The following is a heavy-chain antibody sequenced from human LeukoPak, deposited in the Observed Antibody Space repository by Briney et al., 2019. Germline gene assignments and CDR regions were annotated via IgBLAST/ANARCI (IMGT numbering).Heavy chain of an antibody. CDR3: AKDTSIGKYCTNGVCSPFDY. CDR2: ISDSGDYT. Sequence: GGSLRLSCAGSGFTISSYAKSWVLQAPAQRLQWGSVISDSGDYTSYAASVRGRFTISRDNSRNTLYLQMISLRPEDTAVYYCAKDTSIGKYCTNGVCSPFDYWGQGTLVTVSS. V-gene: IGHV3-23*01. J-gene: IGHJ4*02. D-gene: IGHD2-8*01. CDR1: GFTISSYA.